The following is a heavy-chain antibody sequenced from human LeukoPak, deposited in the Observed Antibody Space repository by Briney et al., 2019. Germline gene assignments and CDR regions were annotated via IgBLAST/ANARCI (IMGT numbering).Heavy chain of an antibody. V-gene: IGHV3-23*01. D-gene: IGHD4-17*01. J-gene: IGHJ4*02. Sequence: EGSLRLSCAPAGFTFSTYAMSWVRQAPGKGLEWVSAISDSGGSTYYAESVKGRFTVSRDNSKNTLYMQMSTLRAEDTAVYYCVKTQTHFGDYRRDYWGQGTLVTVSS. CDR2: ISDSGGST. CDR3: VKTQTHFGDYRRDY. CDR1: GFTFSTYA.